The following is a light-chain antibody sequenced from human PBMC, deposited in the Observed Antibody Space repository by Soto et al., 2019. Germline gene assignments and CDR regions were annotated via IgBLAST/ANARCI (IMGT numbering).Light chain of an antibody. Sequence: EIVLTQSPGTLSLSPGERATLSCRASQSVSGSNLAWYQQKPGQAPRLVIFGASTRAPGTPDRFSGSGSGTDFTVTISRLEPEDFAVYYCQQYDRSPWTFGQGTKVEIK. CDR2: GAS. V-gene: IGKV3-20*01. CDR3: QQYDRSPWT. CDR1: QSVSGSN. J-gene: IGKJ1*01.